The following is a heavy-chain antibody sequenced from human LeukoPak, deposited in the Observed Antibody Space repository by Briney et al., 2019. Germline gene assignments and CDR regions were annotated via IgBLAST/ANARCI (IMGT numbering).Heavy chain of an antibody. Sequence: GGSLRLSCAASGLTFNNYAMSWVRQAPGKGLEWVSAITGSGDSTYYADSAKGRFTISRDNSKNTLYLQMNSLRTEDTAVYYCAKSPDSSGYSPYYFDYWGQGTLVTVSS. D-gene: IGHD3-22*01. V-gene: IGHV3-23*01. CDR1: GLTFNNYA. CDR2: ITGSGDST. J-gene: IGHJ4*02. CDR3: AKSPDSSGYSPYYFDY.